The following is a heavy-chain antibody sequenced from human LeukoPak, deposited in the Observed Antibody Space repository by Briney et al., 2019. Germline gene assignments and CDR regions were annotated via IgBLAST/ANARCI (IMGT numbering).Heavy chain of an antibody. CDR1: GFTFSSYA. CDR2: ISGSGGIT. V-gene: IGHV3-23*01. J-gene: IGHJ6*03. D-gene: IGHD5-24*01. Sequence: PGGSLRLSCAASGFTFSSYAMSWVRQAPGKGLEWVSAISGSGGITYYADSVKGRFTISRDNSKNTLYLQMNSLRGEDTAVYYCAKAILMATLHYHYMDVWGKGTTVTISS. CDR3: AKAILMATLHYHYMDV.